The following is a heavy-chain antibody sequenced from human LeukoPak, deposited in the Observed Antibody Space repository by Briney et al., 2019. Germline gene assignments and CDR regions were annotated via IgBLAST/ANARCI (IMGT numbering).Heavy chain of an antibody. D-gene: IGHD5-24*01. Sequence: SETLSLTCTVSGGSISSYSWSWIRQPPGKGLEWIGYIYYSGSTNYNPSLKSRVTISVDTSKNQFSLKLSSVTAADTAVYYCARGSMATPLNWGQGTLVTVSS. V-gene: IGHV4-59*01. CDR1: GGSISSYS. CDR3: ARGSMATPLN. CDR2: IYYSGST. J-gene: IGHJ4*02.